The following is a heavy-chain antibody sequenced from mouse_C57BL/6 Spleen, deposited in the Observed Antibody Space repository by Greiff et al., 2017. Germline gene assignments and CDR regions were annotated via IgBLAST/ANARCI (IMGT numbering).Heavy chain of an antibody. CDR2: IHPNSGST. V-gene: IGHV1-64*01. CDR1: GYTFTSYW. D-gene: IGHD2-4*01. CDR3: APLYYDYDPLFLAY. J-gene: IGHJ3*01. Sequence: QVQLQQPGAELVKPGASVKLSCKASGYTFTSYWMHWVKQRPGQGLEWIGMIHPNSGSTNYNEKFKGKATLTVDKSSSTAYMQLSSLTSEDSAVYYCAPLYYDYDPLFLAYWGQGTLVTVSA.